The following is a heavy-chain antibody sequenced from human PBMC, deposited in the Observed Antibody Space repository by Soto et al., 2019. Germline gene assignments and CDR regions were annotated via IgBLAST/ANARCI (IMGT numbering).Heavy chain of an antibody. CDR3: ARDHLETVFGDRPRFVPWFDP. J-gene: IGHJ5*02. Sequence: GGSLRLSCAASGFTVSSYAMHWVRQAPGKGLEWVAVISYDGSNKYYADSVKGRFTISRDNSKNTLYLQMNSLRAEDTAVYYCARDHLETVFGDRPRFVPWFDPWGQGTLVTVSS. V-gene: IGHV3-30-3*01. CDR2: ISYDGSNK. CDR1: GFTVSSYA. D-gene: IGHD3-3*01.